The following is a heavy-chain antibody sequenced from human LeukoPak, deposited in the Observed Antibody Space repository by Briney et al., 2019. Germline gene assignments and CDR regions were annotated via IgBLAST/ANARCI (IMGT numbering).Heavy chain of an antibody. CDR1: GFSITSGYF. CDR2: VYTTGAGST. CDR3: AALLTYCSGGSCPFDN. D-gene: IGHD2-15*01. J-gene: IGHJ4*02. Sequence: SETLSLTCTVSGFSITSGYFWSWIRQPPGKGLEWIGNVYTTGAGSTYHNPSLKSRVTVSSDTSKNQVSLKLNSVTAADTAVYYCAALLTYCSGGSCPFDNWGQGTLVTVSS. V-gene: IGHV4-38-2*02.